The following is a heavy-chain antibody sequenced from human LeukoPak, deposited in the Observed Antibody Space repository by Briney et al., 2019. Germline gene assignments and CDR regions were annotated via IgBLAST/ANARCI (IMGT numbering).Heavy chain of an antibody. CDR3: VHVHTTVTTV. J-gene: IGHJ4*02. D-gene: IGHD4-17*01. CDR2: IYWDDDK. V-gene: IGHV2-5*02. Sequence: KASGPTLVKPAQTLTLTCTFSGFSLPTRGLGVGWIRQPPGKALEWLALIYWDDDKRYRPSLKSRLTITKDTPKNQVVLTMTNMDPVDTATYYCVHVHTTVTTVWGQETLVTVSS. CDR1: GFSLPTRGLG.